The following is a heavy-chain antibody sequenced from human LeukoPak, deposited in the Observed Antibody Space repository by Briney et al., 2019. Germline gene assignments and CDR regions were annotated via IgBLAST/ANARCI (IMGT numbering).Heavy chain of an antibody. V-gene: IGHV3-53*01. CDR1: GFTFSSNY. CDR3: ARVIGSWIQDYYYGMDV. D-gene: IGHD5-18*01. CDR2: IYSGGST. J-gene: IGHJ6*02. Sequence: PGGSLRLSCAASGFTFSSNYMSWVRQAPGKGLEWVSVIYSGGSTYYSDSVKGRFTISRDNSKNTLYLQMNSLRAEDTAVYYCARVIGSWIQDYYYGMDVWGQGTTVTVSS.